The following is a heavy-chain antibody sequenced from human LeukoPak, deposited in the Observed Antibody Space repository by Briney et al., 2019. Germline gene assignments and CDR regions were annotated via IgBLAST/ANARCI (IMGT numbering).Heavy chain of an antibody. D-gene: IGHD2-8*02. CDR1: GFTVSSNY. Sequence: PGGSLRLSCAASGFTVSSNYMSWVRQAPGKGLEWVSVIYSGGSTYYADSVKGLFTISRDNSKNTLYLQMNSLRAEDTAVYYCARDLGGVTPHAFDIWGQGTMVTVSS. CDR3: ARDLGGVTPHAFDI. CDR2: IYSGGST. J-gene: IGHJ3*02. V-gene: IGHV3-53*01.